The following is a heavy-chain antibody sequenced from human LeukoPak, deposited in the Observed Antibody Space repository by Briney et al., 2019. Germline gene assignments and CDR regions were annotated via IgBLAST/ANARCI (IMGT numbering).Heavy chain of an antibody. CDR2: ISSGAGST. V-gene: IGHV3-23*01. CDR3: AEDSVDGLHGAFDI. D-gene: IGHD4-23*01. CDR1: GFTFSSYA. Sequence: GSLRLSCAASGFTFSSYAMSWVRQAPGKGLMWVSHISSGAGSTHYADSVKGRFTISRDNSKNTLYLQMNSLRAEDTAVYYCAEDSVDGLHGAFDIWGQGTMVTVSS. J-gene: IGHJ3*02.